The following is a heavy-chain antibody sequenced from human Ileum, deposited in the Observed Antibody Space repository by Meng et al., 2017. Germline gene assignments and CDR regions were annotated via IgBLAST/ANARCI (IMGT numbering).Heavy chain of an antibody. V-gene: IGHV4-39*01. CDR3: ARPAVTTALGGFDY. CDR2: IYYNGNT. CDR1: GDSIRYSSYY. Sequence: QLQLQESGPGLVKPSETLSLTCAGSGDSIRYSSYYWGWVRQPPGQGLEWIGSIYYNGNTYYSPSLKSRASISVDTSKNQFSLKLSSVPAADTAVYYCARPAVTTALGGFDYWGQGTLVTVSS. J-gene: IGHJ4*02. D-gene: IGHD3-16*01.